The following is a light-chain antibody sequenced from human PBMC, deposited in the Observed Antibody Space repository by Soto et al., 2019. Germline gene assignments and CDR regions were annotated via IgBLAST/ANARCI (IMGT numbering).Light chain of an antibody. J-gene: IGKJ1*01. V-gene: IGKV3D-15*01. CDR2: GAS. CDR3: QHYYGYSWT. Sequence: EIVMTQSPATLSVSPGERATLSCRASQSVPGSYLAWFQQKPGQAPRLLIYGASSRPTGIPDRFSGSGSGTEFTLTISSLQSDDFATYYCQHYYGYSWTFGQGTKVDIK. CDR1: QSVPGSY.